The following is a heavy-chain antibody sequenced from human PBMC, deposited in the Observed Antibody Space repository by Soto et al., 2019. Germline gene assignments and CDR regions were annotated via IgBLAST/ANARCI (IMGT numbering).Heavy chain of an antibody. CDR1: GGSISSYY. CDR3: ARHGGGILTDFDY. Sequence: SETLSLTCTVSGGSISSYYWSWIRQPPGKGLEWIGYIYYSGSTYYNPSLKSRVTISVDTSKNQFSLKLSSVTAADTAVYYCARHGGGILTDFDYWGQGTLVTVSS. V-gene: IGHV4-59*04. CDR2: IYYSGST. J-gene: IGHJ4*02. D-gene: IGHD3-9*01.